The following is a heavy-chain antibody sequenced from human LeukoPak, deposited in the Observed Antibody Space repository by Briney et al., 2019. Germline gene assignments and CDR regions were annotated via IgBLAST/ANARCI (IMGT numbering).Heavy chain of an antibody. CDR1: GGTFSSYA. CDR3: ASTHSSGWYDDWFDT. V-gene: IGHV1-69*05. D-gene: IGHD6-19*01. Sequence: SVKVSCKASGGTFSSYAISWVRQAPGQGLEWMGRIIPIFGTANYAQKFQGRVTITTDESTSTAYMELSSLRSEDTAVYYCASTHSSGWYDDWFDTWGQGTLVTVFS. CDR2: IIPIFGTA. J-gene: IGHJ5*02.